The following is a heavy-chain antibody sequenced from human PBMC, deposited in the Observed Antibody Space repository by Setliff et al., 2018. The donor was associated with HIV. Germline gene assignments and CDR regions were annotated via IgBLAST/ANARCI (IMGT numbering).Heavy chain of an antibody. V-gene: IGHV2-70*11. D-gene: IGHD3-10*01. CDR3: ARGSESLTYFDN. CDR1: GGSINTPTYY. Sequence: TLSLTCGVSGGSINTPTYYWGWIRQPPGKGLEWLARIDWDDAKYYSTSLKTRLTISKDTSKNQVVLTMTNMYPVDTATYYCARGSESLTYFDNLGPGTLVTVSS. J-gene: IGHJ4*02. CDR2: IDWDDAK.